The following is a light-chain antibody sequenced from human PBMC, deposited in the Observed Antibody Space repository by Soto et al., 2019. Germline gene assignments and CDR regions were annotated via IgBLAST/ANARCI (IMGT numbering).Light chain of an antibody. CDR2: EGT. J-gene: IGLJ1*01. CDR3: YSYAGENLYV. Sequence: QSVLTQPAPVSASPGQSITIPCTGTSSDVGSYNLVSWFQHHPGKVPKLLIYEGTKRPSGLSDRFSGSKSGNTASLTISGLQAEEEADYYCYSYAGENLYVFGPGTKVTV. CDR1: SSDVGSYNL. V-gene: IGLV2-23*01.